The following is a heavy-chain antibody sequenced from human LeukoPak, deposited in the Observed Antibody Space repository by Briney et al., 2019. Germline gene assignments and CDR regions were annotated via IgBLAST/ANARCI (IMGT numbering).Heavy chain of an antibody. D-gene: IGHD6-13*01. V-gene: IGHV3-23*01. Sequence: PGGSLRLSCAASGFTFRSYAMSWVRRAPGKGLEWVSAISGSGGSTYYADSVKGRFTISRDNSKNTLYLQMNSLRAEDTAVYYCAKRSSSSWWLFDPWGQGTLVTVSS. J-gene: IGHJ5*02. CDR2: ISGSGGST. CDR1: GFTFRSYA. CDR3: AKRSSSSWWLFDP.